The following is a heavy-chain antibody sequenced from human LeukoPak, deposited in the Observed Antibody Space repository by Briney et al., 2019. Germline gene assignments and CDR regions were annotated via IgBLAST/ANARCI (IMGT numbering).Heavy chain of an antibody. Sequence: SETLSLTCTVSGGSISSCYWSWIRQSPGKGLEWIGYIYYSGSTNYNPSLKSRVTISVDTSKNQFSLKLSSVTAADTAVYYCARHEGSGWYYFDYWGQGTLVTVSS. CDR1: GGSISSCY. V-gene: IGHV4-59*08. CDR3: ARHEGSGWYYFDY. D-gene: IGHD6-19*01. CDR2: IYYSGST. J-gene: IGHJ4*02.